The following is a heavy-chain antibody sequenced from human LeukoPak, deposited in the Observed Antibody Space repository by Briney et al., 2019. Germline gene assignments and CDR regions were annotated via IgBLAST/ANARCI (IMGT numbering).Heavy chain of an antibody. CDR3: ARARGGYSGYDYYYYYMDV. CDR2: INPSGGST. CDR1: GYTFTSYF. V-gene: IGHV1-46*01. Sequence: ASVKVSCKASGYTFTSYFMHWVRQAPGHGLEWMGIINPSGGSTSYAQKFQGRVTMTRDTSTSTVYMELSSLRSEDTAVYYCARARGGYSGYDYYYYYMDVWGKGTTVTVSS. D-gene: IGHD5-12*01. J-gene: IGHJ6*03.